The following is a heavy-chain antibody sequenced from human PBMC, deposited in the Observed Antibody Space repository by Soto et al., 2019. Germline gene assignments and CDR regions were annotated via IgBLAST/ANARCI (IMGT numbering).Heavy chain of an antibody. CDR2: IYWDDAQ. D-gene: IGHD7-27*01. CDR1: GFSGSTRGSS. J-gene: IGHJ2*01. Sequence: QITLKESGPALVKPTQTLTLTCTFSGFSGSTRGSSVGWICQPPGKALEGLALIYWDDAQRYSPSLQSRLTITRNTSKHQVVTPMTNMDPVATATYCCAPQLTAEGYFDLWGSGTLVTVSP. CDR3: APQLTAEGYFDL. V-gene: IGHV2-5*02.